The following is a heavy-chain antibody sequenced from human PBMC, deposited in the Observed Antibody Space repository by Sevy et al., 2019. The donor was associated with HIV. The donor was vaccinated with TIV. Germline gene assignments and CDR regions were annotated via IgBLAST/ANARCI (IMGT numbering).Heavy chain of an antibody. D-gene: IGHD4-4*01. CDR1: GYTFTSNA. CDR3: ARDQPTTVTRAYYYYGMDV. J-gene: IGHJ6*02. V-gene: IGHV1-18*01. CDR2: SDPYKGNT. Sequence: ASVKVSCKASGYTFTSNAISWVRQAPGQGLEWMGWSDPYKGNTNYAQKFQGRVTMTTDTSTSTAYMELRSLKSDDTAVYYCARDQPTTVTRAYYYYGMDVWGQGTTVTVSS.